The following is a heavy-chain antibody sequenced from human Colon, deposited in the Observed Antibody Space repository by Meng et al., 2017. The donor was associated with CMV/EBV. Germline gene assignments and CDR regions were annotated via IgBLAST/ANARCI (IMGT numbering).Heavy chain of an antibody. Sequence: ASVKVSCKASGYRFTSYGIDWVRQAPGQGLEWMGWISVYHGDTAYAHKFQDRVNMTTDTSTSTAYMELRRLTSDDTADYYCARNYCSSVDCNLGDGLNMWGQGTRVTVSS. J-gene: IGHJ3*02. CDR3: ARNYCSSVDCNLGDGLNM. CDR2: ISVYHGDT. D-gene: IGHD2-2*01. CDR1: GYRFTSYG. V-gene: IGHV1-18*01.